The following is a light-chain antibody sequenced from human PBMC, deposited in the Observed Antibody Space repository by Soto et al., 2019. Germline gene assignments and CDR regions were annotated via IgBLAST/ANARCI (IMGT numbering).Light chain of an antibody. J-gene: IGKJ4*01. CDR2: DAS. CDR3: QQRSNWPPVT. CDR1: QSINRH. V-gene: IGKV3-11*01. Sequence: EIVLTQSPATLSLSPGERATLSCRASQSINRHLAWYRQKPGQAPRLLIYDASNRATGIPARFSGSGSCTDVTLTISSREPEDVGVYYCQQRSNWPPVTFGGGTKVEIK.